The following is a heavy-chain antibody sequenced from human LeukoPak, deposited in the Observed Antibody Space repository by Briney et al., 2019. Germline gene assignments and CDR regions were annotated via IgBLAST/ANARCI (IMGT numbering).Heavy chain of an antibody. CDR3: ARHGGVSGTYFPPHHYGMDV. D-gene: IGHD3-16*01. CDR1: GASISGYY. V-gene: IGHV4-59*08. J-gene: IGHJ6*02. Sequence: PSETLSLTCTVSGASISGYYWSWIRQPPGKGLEWIGFVYYSGSTNYSPSLKSRATISIDTSKNQFSLRLSSVTAADTAVHYCARHGGVSGTYFPPHHYGMDVWGQGTTVTVSS. CDR2: VYYSGST.